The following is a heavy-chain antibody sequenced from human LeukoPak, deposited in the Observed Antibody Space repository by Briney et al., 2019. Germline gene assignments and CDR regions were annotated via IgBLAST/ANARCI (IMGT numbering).Heavy chain of an antibody. CDR3: ARDTDYYGSGTLGYFDY. CDR1: GFTVISHF. CDR2: IYSGGST. J-gene: IGHJ4*02. V-gene: IGHV3-66*01. Sequence: GGSLLMIYAVSGFTVISHFMSWVRQAPGKGLEWVSIIYSGGSTHYTDSVKGRFTISRDYFKNTVYHQMNSLRAEDTAVYYCARDTDYYGSGTLGYFDYWGQGTLVTVSS. D-gene: IGHD3-10*01.